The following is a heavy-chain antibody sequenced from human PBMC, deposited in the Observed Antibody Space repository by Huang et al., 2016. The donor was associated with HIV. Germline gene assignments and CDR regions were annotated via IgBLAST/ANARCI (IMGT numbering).Heavy chain of an antibody. Sequence: QVRLQESGPGLVRPSETLSLTCNVSGAPINKYDWNWIWKSPGKGLELVGFVSYTGSTNYNPSLKSRVTILQDTSKNQCSLKLTAVTAADTAVYYCARAFPSGALDSWGQGTLVTVSS. CDR1: GAPINKYD. CDR2: VSYTGST. V-gene: IGHV4-59*01. CDR3: ARAFPSGALDS. J-gene: IGHJ4*02.